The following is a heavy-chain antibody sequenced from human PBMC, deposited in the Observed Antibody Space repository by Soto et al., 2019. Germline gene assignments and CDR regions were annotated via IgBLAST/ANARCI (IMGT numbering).Heavy chain of an antibody. CDR2: ISGSGDST. J-gene: IGHJ4*02. Sequence: GGSLRLSCAASGFTFSTYAMNWVRQAPGKGLEWVSGISGSGDSTYYADSVKGRFTVSRDNSKNTMYLQMNSLRAEDTAVYYCAKHAAAASPDYWGQGTLVTVSS. V-gene: IGHV3-23*01. CDR1: GFTFSTYA. CDR3: AKHAAAASPDY. D-gene: IGHD6-13*01.